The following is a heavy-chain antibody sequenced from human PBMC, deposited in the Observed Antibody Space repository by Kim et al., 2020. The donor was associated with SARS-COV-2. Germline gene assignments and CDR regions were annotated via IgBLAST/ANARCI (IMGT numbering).Heavy chain of an antibody. CDR3: ARGQQQLVRRNYYYYMDV. J-gene: IGHJ6*03. CDR1: GFTFSSYD. Sequence: GGSLRLSCAASGFTFSSYDMHWVRQATGKGLEWVSAIGTAGDTYYPGSVKGRFTISRENAKNSLYLQMNSLRAGDTAVYYCARGQQQLVRRNYYYYMDVWGKGTTSTVSS. CDR2: IGTAGDT. V-gene: IGHV3-13*01. D-gene: IGHD6-13*01.